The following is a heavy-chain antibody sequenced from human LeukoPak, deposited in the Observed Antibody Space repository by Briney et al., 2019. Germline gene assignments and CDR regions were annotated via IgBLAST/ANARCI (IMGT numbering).Heavy chain of an antibody. J-gene: IGHJ4*02. CDR3: ARPPNIAAAGQD. Sequence: GGSLRLSCVASEFNFQNNWMNWVRQAPGKGLEWVSFISGSSTTIYYADSVKGRFTISRDNAKNSLYLQMNSLRAEDSAVYYCARPPNIAAAGQDWGQGTLVTVSS. CDR2: ISGSSTTI. V-gene: IGHV3-48*04. CDR1: EFNFQNNW. D-gene: IGHD6-13*01.